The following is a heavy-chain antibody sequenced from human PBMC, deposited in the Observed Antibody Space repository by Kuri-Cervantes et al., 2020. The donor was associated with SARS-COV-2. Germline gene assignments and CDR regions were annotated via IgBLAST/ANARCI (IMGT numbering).Heavy chain of an antibody. CDR3: TSRHYDSNVSPVFDV. V-gene: IGHV1-18*04. J-gene: IGHJ3*01. Sequence: ASVKVSCKGSGYSFTSYWIGWVRQMPGKGLEWMGWISAYNGNTNYAQKLQGRVTMTTDTSTSTAYMELRSLRSDDTAMYYCTSRHYDSNVSPVFDVWGQGTMVTVSS. D-gene: IGHD3-22*01. CDR1: GYSFTSYW. CDR2: ISAYNGNT.